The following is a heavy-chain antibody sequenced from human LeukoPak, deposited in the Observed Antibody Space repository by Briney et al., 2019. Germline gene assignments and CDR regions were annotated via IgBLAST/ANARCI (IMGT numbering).Heavy chain of an antibody. CDR2: IYYSGST. Sequence: SETLSLTCTVSGGSISSYYWSWIRQPLGKGLEWIGYIYYSGSTNYNPSLKSRVTISVDTSKNQFSLKLSSVTAADTAVYYCARRGLRGSYDAFDIWGQGTMVAVSS. D-gene: IGHD1-26*01. J-gene: IGHJ3*02. CDR1: GGSISSYY. V-gene: IGHV4-59*08. CDR3: ARRGLRGSYDAFDI.